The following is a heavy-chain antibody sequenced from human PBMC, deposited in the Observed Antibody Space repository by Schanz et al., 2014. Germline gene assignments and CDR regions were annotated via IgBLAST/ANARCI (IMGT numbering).Heavy chain of an antibody. Sequence: QLQLVHSGAEVKKPGSSVKVSCKLSGGTFSSYTISWMRQAPGQGLEWMGKIIPVLNIATYAQRFQGRVSITADTSTNTAYMELSSLTSEDTAVHYSARGRGCYDYWGQGTLVTVSS. CDR2: IIPVLNIA. J-gene: IGHJ4*02. CDR1: GGTFSSYT. V-gene: IGHV1-69*02. D-gene: IGHD2-21*01. CDR3: ARGRGCYDY.